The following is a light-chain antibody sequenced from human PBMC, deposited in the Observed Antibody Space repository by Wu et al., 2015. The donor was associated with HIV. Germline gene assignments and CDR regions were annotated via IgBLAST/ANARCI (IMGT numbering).Light chain of an antibody. CDR1: HSVSTY. Sequence: EIVLTQSPATLSLSPGEGATLSCRASHSVSTYVAWYQQKPGQTPRLLIYDTSNRATGVPARFSGSGSGTDFTLTISSLEPEDFAVYYCQQRSNWVWTFGQGTKVEIK. CDR2: DTS. J-gene: IGKJ1*01. CDR3: QQRSNWVWT. V-gene: IGKV3-11*01.